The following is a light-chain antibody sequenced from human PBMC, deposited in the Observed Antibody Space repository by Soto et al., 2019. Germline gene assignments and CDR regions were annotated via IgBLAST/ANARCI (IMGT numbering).Light chain of an antibody. CDR2: ETS. J-gene: IGKJ4*01. CDR1: QSVSSSY. V-gene: IGKV3-20*01. Sequence: EIVLTQSPATLSLSPGERATLSCRASQSVSSSYLAWYQQKPGQAPRLLIYETSSRASGIPDRFSGSGSGTDFTLTISRLEPEDFAVYYCQQYGSSPSLTFGGGTKVEIK. CDR3: QQYGSSPSLT.